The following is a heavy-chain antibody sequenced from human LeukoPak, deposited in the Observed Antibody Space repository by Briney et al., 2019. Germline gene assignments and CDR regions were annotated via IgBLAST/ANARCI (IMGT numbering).Heavy chain of an antibody. Sequence: QPGGSLRLSCAASGFTFSSYAMSWVRQAPGKGLEWVSAISGSGGSTYYADSVKGRFTISRDNSKNTLYLQMNSLRAEDMALYYCAKAVSIAAAGALYYFDYWGQGTLVTVSS. CDR2: ISGSGGST. V-gene: IGHV3-23*01. CDR3: AKAVSIAAAGALYYFDY. D-gene: IGHD6-13*01. CDR1: GFTFSSYA. J-gene: IGHJ4*02.